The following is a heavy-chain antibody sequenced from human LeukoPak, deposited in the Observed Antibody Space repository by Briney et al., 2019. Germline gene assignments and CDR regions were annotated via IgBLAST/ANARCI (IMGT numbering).Heavy chain of an antibody. CDR3: ARGRSGYEQSYYYYMDV. Sequence: ASVKVSCKASGYTFTSYDINWVRQATGQGLEWMGWMNPNGGNTGYAQKFQGRVTITRNTSISTAYMELSSLRSEDTAVYYCARGRSGYEQSYYYYMDVWGKGTTVTVSS. CDR1: GYTFTSYD. D-gene: IGHD5-12*01. V-gene: IGHV1-8*03. J-gene: IGHJ6*03. CDR2: MNPNGGNT.